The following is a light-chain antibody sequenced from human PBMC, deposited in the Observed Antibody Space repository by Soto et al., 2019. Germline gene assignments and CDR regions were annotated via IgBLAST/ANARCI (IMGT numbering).Light chain of an antibody. Sequence: QSVLTQPPSSSGTPGQRVTISWSGGSANIGSNYVYWYQQLPGTAPKLLMYANNQRPSGVPDRFSGSKSGTSASLAISGLRSEDEADYYCAACDDSLSGVVFGGGTKLTVL. CDR3: AACDDSLSGVV. V-gene: IGLV1-47*01. J-gene: IGLJ2*01. CDR1: SANIGSNY. CDR2: ANN.